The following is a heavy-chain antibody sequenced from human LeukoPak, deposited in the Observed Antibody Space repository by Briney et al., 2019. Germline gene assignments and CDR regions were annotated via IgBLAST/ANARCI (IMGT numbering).Heavy chain of an antibody. CDR1: GFTFRNYA. Sequence: GGSLRLSSAASGFTFRNYAMGWVRQAPGTGLEWVSGISGSGDSTYYGDSVKGRFIISRDNSKNTLYLQRNSLSAEDTAVYYCAKVIRLGGVSKLWYFDLWGRGTLVTVSS. CDR3: AKVIRLGGVSKLWYFDL. CDR2: ISGSGDST. D-gene: IGHD3-16*01. J-gene: IGHJ2*01. V-gene: IGHV3-23*01.